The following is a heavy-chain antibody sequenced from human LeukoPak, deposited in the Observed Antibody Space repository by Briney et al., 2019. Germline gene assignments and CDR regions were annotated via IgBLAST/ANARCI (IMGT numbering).Heavy chain of an antibody. J-gene: IGHJ6*02. Sequence: GGSLRLSCTASEFTFSSYWMSWVGQAPGKGLEWVANIKQDGSEKDYVDSVKGRFTISRDNAKNSLYLQMNNLRAEDTAVYYCARYCGGDCYGMDVWGQGTTVTVSS. CDR2: IKQDGSEK. CDR3: ARYCGGDCYGMDV. CDR1: EFTFSSYW. V-gene: IGHV3-7*01. D-gene: IGHD2-21*01.